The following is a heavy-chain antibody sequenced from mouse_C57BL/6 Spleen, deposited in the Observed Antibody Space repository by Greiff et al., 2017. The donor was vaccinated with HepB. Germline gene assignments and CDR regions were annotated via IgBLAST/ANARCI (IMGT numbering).Heavy chain of an antibody. Sequence: LQQSGPGILQSSQSLSLTCSFSGFSLSTSGMGVSWIRQPSGKGLEWLAHIYWDDDKRYHPSLKSRLTISKDTSSNQVFLRITRVDTADTATYYCARRDYGSSYDYWGQGTTLTVSS. CDR3: ARRDYGSSYDY. CDR2: IYWDDDK. J-gene: IGHJ2*01. CDR1: GFSLSTSGMG. V-gene: IGHV8-12*01. D-gene: IGHD1-1*01.